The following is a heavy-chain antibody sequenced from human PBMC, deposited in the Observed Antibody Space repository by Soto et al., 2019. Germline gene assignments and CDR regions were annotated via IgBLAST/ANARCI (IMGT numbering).Heavy chain of an antibody. CDR2: ISSSGSTI. V-gene: IGHV3-48*03. J-gene: IGHJ4*02. CDR1: GFTFSSYE. Sequence: GGSLRLSCAASGFTFSSYEMNWVRQAPGKGLEWVSYISSSGSTIYYADSVKVRFTITRDNAKNSLYLQMNSLRTEDTAVYYCASRVLGAHLNYFDYWGQGTLVTVSS. CDR3: ASRVLGAHLNYFDY. D-gene: IGHD3-16*01.